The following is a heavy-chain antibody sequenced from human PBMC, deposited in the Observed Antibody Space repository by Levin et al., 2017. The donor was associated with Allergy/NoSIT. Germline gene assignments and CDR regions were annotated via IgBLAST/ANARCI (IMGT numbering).Heavy chain of an antibody. CDR1: GFTFSSYW. D-gene: IGHD6-19*01. CDR3: ARSGYSSGWYQPRDAFDI. V-gene: IGHV3-74*01. Sequence: GGSLRLSCAASGFTFSSYWMHWVRQAPGKGLVWVSRINSDGSSTSYADSVKGRFTISRDNAKNTLYLQMNSLRAEDTAVYYCARSGYSSGWYQPRDAFDIWGQGTMVTVSS. CDR2: INSDGSST. J-gene: IGHJ3*02.